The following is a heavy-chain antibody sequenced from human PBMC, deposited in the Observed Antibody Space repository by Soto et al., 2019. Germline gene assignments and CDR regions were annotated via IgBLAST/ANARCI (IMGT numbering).Heavy chain of an antibody. CDR2: INHSGST. V-gene: IGHV4-34*01. J-gene: IGHJ4*02. CDR3: AKCITALGPIDY. Sequence: SETLSLTCAVYGGYFSGYYWSWIRQPPGKGLEWIGEINHSGSTNYNPSLKSRVTISVDTSKNQLSLKLSSVTAADTAVYYCAKCITALGPIDYWGQGTLVTVSS. D-gene: IGHD6-6*01. CDR1: GGYFSGYY.